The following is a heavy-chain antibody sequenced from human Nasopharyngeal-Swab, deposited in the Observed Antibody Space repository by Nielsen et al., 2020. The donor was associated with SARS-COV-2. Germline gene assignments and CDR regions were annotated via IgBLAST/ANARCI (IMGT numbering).Heavy chain of an antibody. D-gene: IGHD2-21*01. CDR3: ARGLSVVVGRRDYFDY. CDR1: GFTFISFG. Sequence: GSLRLSCAAPGFTFISFGMNWVRQAPGKGLEWVSSISSSSSYIYYADSVKGRFTISRDNAKNSLYLQMNSLRAEDTAVYYCARGLSVVVGRRDYFDYWGQGTLVTVSS. CDR2: ISSSSSYI. V-gene: IGHV3-21*01. J-gene: IGHJ4*02.